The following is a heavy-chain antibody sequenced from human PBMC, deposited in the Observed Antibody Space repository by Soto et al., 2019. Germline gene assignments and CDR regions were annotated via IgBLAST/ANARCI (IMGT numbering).Heavy chain of an antibody. CDR1: GFTFSSYG. V-gene: IGHV3-30*03. CDR2: ISYGGGNK. J-gene: IGHJ3*02. Sequence: QVQLVESGGGVVQPGRSLRLSCAASGFTFSSYGIHWVRQAPGTGLEWVAVISYGGGNKYCADSVKGRFTISRDNSKNTLYLQMNSLRAEDTAVYYCARSYDSSGNDAFDIWGQGTMVTVSS. D-gene: IGHD3-22*01. CDR3: ARSYDSSGNDAFDI.